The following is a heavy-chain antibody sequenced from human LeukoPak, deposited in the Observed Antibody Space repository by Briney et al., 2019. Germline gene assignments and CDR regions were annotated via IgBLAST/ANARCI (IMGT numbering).Heavy chain of an antibody. Sequence: GGSLRLSCAASGFTFTTYAMSWVRQAPGKGLEWVSSISSSSSYIYYADSVKGRFTISRDNAKNSLYLQMNSLRAEDTAVYYCAREPPFGMDVWGQGTTVTVSS. CDR2: ISSSSSYI. J-gene: IGHJ6*02. CDR1: GFTFTTYA. CDR3: AREPPFGMDV. V-gene: IGHV3-21*01.